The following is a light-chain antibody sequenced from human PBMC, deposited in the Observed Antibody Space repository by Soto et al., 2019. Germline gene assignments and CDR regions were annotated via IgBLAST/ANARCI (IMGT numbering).Light chain of an antibody. V-gene: IGKV4-1*01. CDR2: WAS. CDR3: QKYYSTLLT. CDR1: QSVLYSSNNKNY. J-gene: IGKJ4*01. Sequence: DIVMTQSPDSLAVALGERATINCKSSQSVLYSSNNKNYLAWYQQKPGQPPKLLIYWASTRESGVPDRFSGSGSGTDFTLTISSLQAEDVAVYYCQKYYSTLLTFGGGTQVEIK.